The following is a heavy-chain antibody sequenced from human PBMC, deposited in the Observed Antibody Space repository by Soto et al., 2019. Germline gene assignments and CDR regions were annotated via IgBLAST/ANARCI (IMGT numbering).Heavy chain of an antibody. CDR1: GLTFSRYW. CDR2: ISSDGTTT. V-gene: IGHV3-74*01. CDR3: GRGGQYASGAYYADW. D-gene: IGHD3-10*01. Sequence: EMQLVESGGDLVQPGGSLRLSCAASGLTFSRYWMHWVRQAPGQGLVWLSRISSDGTTTSYADSVKGRFTISRDNAKNPLYLQMSNLRAEDTAPYYCGRGGQYASGAYYADWWGQGTLVTVSP. J-gene: IGHJ4*02.